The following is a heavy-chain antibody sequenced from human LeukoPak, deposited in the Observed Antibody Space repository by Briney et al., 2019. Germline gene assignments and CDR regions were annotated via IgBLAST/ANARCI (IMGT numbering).Heavy chain of an antibody. D-gene: IGHD6-19*01. J-gene: IGHJ3*02. V-gene: IGHV4-34*01. Sequence: PSETLSLTCAVYGGSFSGYYWSWIRQPPGKGLEWIGEINHSGSTNYNPSLKSRVTISVDTSKNQFSLKLSSVTAADTAVYYCARPVAGTLDAFDIWGQGTMVTVSS. CDR3: ARPVAGTLDAFDI. CDR2: INHSGST. CDR1: GGSFSGYY.